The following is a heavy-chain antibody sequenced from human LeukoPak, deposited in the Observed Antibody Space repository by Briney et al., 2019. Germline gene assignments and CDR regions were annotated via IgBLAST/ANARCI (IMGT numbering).Heavy chain of an antibody. CDR1: GYTLTELP. CDR3: ATGDSTGYLFDY. J-gene: IGHJ4*02. D-gene: IGHD4-17*01. Sequence: ASVKVSCKVSGYTLTELPMHWVRQAPGKGLEWMGGFDPEDGETIYAQKFQGRVTMTEDTSTDTAYMELSSLRSEDTAVYYCATGDSTGYLFDYWGQGTLVTVSS. CDR2: FDPEDGET. V-gene: IGHV1-24*01.